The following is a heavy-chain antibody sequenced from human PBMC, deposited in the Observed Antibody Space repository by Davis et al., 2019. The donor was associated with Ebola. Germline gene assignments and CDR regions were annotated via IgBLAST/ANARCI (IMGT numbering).Heavy chain of an antibody. J-gene: IGHJ6*02. V-gene: IGHV3-33*01. D-gene: IGHD3-3*01. CDR1: GFTFSSYG. Sequence: PGGSLRLSCAASGFTFSSYGMHWVRQAPGKGLEWVAVIWYDGSNKYYADSVKGRSTISRDNSKNTLYLQMNSLRAEDTAVYYCARDPGYYDFWSGSSYYYYGMDVWGQGTMVTVSS. CDR2: IWYDGSNK. CDR3: ARDPGYYDFWSGSSYYYYGMDV.